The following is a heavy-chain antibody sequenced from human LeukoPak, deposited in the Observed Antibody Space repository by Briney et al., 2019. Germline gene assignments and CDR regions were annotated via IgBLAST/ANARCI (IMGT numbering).Heavy chain of an antibody. D-gene: IGHD2-2*03. CDR2: INPNSGGT. V-gene: IGHV1-2*02. CDR1: GYTFTGYY. CDR3: ASVGYCSSTSCSPYNWFDP. Sequence: ASVKVSCKASGYTFTGYYMHWVRQAPGQGLEWMGWINPNSGGTNYAQKFQGRVTMTRDTSISTAYMALSRLRSDDTAVYYCASVGYCSSTSCSPYNWFDPWGQGTLVTVSS. J-gene: IGHJ5*02.